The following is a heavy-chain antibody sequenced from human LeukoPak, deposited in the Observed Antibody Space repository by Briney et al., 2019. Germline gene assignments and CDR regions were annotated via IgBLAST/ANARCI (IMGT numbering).Heavy chain of an antibody. V-gene: IGHV3-30*03. J-gene: IGHJ4*02. Sequence: GGSLRLSCVASGFAFNKYAMHWVRQAPGKRLEWVAVISYDGNREYYPDSVKGRFTISRDNSKNTLYLQMKGLKTEDTGVYYCAREGSIVARTDYWGQGALVIVSS. D-gene: IGHD2-15*01. CDR2: ISYDGNRE. CDR3: AREGSIVARTDY. CDR1: GFAFNKYA.